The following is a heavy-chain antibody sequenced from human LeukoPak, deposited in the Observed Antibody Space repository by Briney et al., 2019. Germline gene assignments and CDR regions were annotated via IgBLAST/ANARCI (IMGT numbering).Heavy chain of an antibody. V-gene: IGHV4-39*07. D-gene: IGHD3-3*01. CDR1: GGSISSSSYY. Sequence: SETLSLTCTVSGGSISSSSYYWGWIRQPPGKGLEWIGSIYYSGSTNYNPSLKSRVTISVDKSKNQFSLKLSSVTAADTAVYYCARLPYYDFWSGYSDFDYWGQGTLVTVSS. CDR2: IYYSGST. J-gene: IGHJ4*02. CDR3: ARLPYYDFWSGYSDFDY.